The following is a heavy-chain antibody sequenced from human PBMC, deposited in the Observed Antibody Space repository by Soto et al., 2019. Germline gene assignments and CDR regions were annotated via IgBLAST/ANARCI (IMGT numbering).Heavy chain of an antibody. CDR1: GFPFSTYG. CDR3: ATVKAEALYYYTSGNSYYFDY. CDR2: KKKDGSEK. Sequence: EVQLVESGGGLVQPGGSVRLSCAAWGFPFSTYGMSWVRRARGKGGEWGANKKKDGSEKYYVDSVKGRFTISRDNAKNSLYLQMNSLRVEDTAVYHCATVKAEALYYYTSGNSYYFDYWGQGSLVTVSS. D-gene: IGHD3-10*01. J-gene: IGHJ4*02. V-gene: IGHV3-7*01.